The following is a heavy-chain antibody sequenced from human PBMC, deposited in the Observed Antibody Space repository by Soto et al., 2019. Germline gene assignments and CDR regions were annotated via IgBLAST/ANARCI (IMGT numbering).Heavy chain of an antibody. CDR2: IIPILGIA. CDR1: GGTFSSYT. CDR3: ARGGGDGYSYYYGMDV. D-gene: IGHD3-16*01. V-gene: IGHV1-69*02. J-gene: IGHJ6*02. Sequence: QVQLVQSGAEVKKPGSSVKVSCKASGGTFSSYTISWVRQAPGQGLEWMGRIIPILGIANYAQKFQGRVTITADKSTSTAYMELSSLRSEDTAVYYCARGGGDGYSYYYGMDVWGQGTTVTVSS.